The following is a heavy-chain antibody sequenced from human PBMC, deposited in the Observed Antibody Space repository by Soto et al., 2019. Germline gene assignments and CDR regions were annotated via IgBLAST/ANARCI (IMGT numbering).Heavy chain of an antibody. J-gene: IGHJ4*02. CDR2: ISYDGSNK. CDR1: GFTFSSYA. V-gene: IGHV3-30-3*01. CDR3: ARGESGYDSLHFDY. D-gene: IGHD5-12*01. Sequence: QVQLVESGGGVVQPGRSLRLSCAASGFTFSSYAMHWVRQAPGKGLEWVAVISYDGSNKYYADSVKGRFTISRDNSKNTLHLQMNSLRAEDTAVYYCARGESGYDSLHFDYWGQGTLVTVSS.